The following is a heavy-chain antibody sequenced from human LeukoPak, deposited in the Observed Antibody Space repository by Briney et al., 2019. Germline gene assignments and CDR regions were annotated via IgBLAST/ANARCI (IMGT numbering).Heavy chain of an antibody. V-gene: IGHV3-23*01. CDR3: AGHLRYFDWFDY. CDR1: GFTFSSYA. Sequence: GGSLRLSCAASGFTFSSYAMSWVRQAPGKGLEWVSAISGSGGSTYYADSVKGRFTISRDNSKNTLYLQMNGLRAEDTAVYYCAGHLRYFDWFDYWGQGTLVTVSS. CDR2: ISGSGGST. D-gene: IGHD3-9*01. J-gene: IGHJ4*02.